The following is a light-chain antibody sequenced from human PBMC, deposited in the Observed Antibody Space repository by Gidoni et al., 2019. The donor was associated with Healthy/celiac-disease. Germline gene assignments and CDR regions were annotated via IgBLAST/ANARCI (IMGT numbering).Light chain of an antibody. V-gene: IGKV1-6*01. CDR3: LQDYNYPLT. Sequence: AIQMSQSPSSLSASVGDRVTITCRASQGIRNDLGWYQQKPGKAPKLLIYAASSLQSEVPSRFSGSGSGTDFTLTISSLQPEDFATYYCLQDYNYPLTFGGGTKVEIK. CDR2: AAS. CDR1: QGIRND. J-gene: IGKJ4*01.